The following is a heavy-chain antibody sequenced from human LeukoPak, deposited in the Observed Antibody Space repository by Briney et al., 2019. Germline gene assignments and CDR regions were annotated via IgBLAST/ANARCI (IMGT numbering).Heavy chain of an antibody. D-gene: IGHD2-2*01. Sequence: ASVKVSCKASGYTFSNYGISWVRQAPGQGLEWMGWISAYNGNTNYAQRPQGRVTMTTDTSTSTDYMELRSLRSDDTAVYYCARVMAYCTRTSCHDYWGQGTLVTVSS. CDR1: GYTFSNYG. CDR3: ARVMAYCTRTSCHDY. J-gene: IGHJ4*02. CDR2: ISAYNGNT. V-gene: IGHV1-18*01.